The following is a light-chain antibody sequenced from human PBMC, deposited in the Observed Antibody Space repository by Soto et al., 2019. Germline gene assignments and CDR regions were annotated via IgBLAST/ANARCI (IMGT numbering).Light chain of an antibody. V-gene: IGKV1-5*01. CDR3: QQLESFSLT. Sequence: PMTQSPSTLSASVGDRVTITCRASQSISRWLAWYHQKTGTAPNLLIYDASTLESGVPSRFRGSGSGTEFTINIRRLQPDDCETDYGQQLESFSLTFVGGTKVDIK. CDR1: QSISRW. J-gene: IGKJ4*01. CDR2: DAS.